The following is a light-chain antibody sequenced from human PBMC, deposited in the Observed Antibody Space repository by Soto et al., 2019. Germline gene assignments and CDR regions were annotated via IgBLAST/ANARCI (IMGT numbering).Light chain of an antibody. CDR3: QHYCISP. Sequence: EIVLTQSPGTLSLSPGERATLSCRASQSVSSSYLDWYQQKPGQAPRLLIYGASNRDTGITDRFSGSGSGTDFTFTISRLEPEHFAVYTGQHYCISPFGGGTKVQNK. V-gene: IGKV3-20*01. J-gene: IGKJ4*01. CDR1: QSVSSSY. CDR2: GAS.